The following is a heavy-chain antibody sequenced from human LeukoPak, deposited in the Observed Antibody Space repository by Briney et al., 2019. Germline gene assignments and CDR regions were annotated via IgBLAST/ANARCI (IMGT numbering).Heavy chain of an antibody. CDR2: IRYDGSNK. J-gene: IGHJ4*02. D-gene: IGHD6-6*01. CDR3: AKDHGIAARYHFDY. V-gene: IGHV3-30*02. Sequence: GGSLRLSCAASGFTFSSYGMHWVRQAPGKGLEWVAFIRYDGSNKYYADSVKGRFTISGDNSKNTLYLQMNSLRAEDTAVYYCAKDHGIAARYHFDYWGQGTLVTVSS. CDR1: GFTFSSYG.